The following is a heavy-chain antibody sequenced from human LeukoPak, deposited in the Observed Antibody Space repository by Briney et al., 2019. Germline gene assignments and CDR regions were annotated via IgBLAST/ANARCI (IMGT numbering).Heavy chain of an antibody. CDR2: IIPIFGTA. D-gene: IGHD3-22*01. CDR1: GGTFSSYA. V-gene: IGHV1-69*13. Sequence: SVKVSCKASGGTFSSYAISWVRQAPGQGLEWMGGIIPIFGTANYAQKFQGRVTITADESTSTAYMELSSLRSEDTAVYCCASRDVSDSSGYYTLDYWGQGTLVTVSS. CDR3: ASRDVSDSSGYYTLDY. J-gene: IGHJ4*02.